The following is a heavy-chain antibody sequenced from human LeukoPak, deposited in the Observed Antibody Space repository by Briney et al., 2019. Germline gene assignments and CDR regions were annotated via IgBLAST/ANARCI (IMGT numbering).Heavy chain of an antibody. CDR3: AKNVKSSGWYSDY. CDR2: ISGSGGST. Sequence: GGPLRLSCAASGFTFNNFAMSWVRQAPGKGLEWVSAISGSGGSTYYADSVKGRFTISRDNSKTTLYLQMNSLRAEDTAVYYCAKNVKSSGWYSDYWGQGTLVTVSS. CDR1: GFTFNNFA. D-gene: IGHD6-19*01. J-gene: IGHJ4*02. V-gene: IGHV3-23*01.